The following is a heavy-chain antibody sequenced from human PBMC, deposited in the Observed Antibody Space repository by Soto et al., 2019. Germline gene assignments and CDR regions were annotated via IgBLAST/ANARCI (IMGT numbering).Heavy chain of an antibody. Sequence: GESLKISCKGSGYSFTSYWIGWVRQMPGKGLEWMGIIYPGDSDTRYSPSFQGQVTISADKSISTAYLQWSSLKASDTAMYYCARAGYCCGGSCRMNYYYYGMDVWGQGTTVTDSS. CDR1: GYSFTSYW. J-gene: IGHJ6*02. CDR2: IYPGDSDT. D-gene: IGHD2-15*01. V-gene: IGHV5-51*01. CDR3: ARAGYCCGGSCRMNYYYYGMDV.